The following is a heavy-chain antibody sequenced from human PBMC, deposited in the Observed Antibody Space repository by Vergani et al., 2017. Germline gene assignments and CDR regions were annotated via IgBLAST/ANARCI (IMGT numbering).Heavy chain of an antibody. CDR3: SRQGNNGDVYFFYAMDV. CDR2: IRNQPNSHAT. D-gene: IGHD1/OR15-1a*01. CDR1: GFPFSDAA. J-gene: IGHJ6*01. V-gene: IGHV3-73*01. Sequence: EVQLVESGGGLVKRGGSLKLSCAASGFPFSDAALHWVRQAPGKGLEWIGRIRNQPNSHATAYGVSMKGKFTISRDDSKNTAFLLMHRLTTEDTAVYYCSRQGNNGDVYFFYAMDVWGPGTTVTVSS.